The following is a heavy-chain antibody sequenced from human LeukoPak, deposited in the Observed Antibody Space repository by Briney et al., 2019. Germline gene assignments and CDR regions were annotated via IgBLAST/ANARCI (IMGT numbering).Heavy chain of an antibody. J-gene: IGHJ3*02. V-gene: IGHV3-30*02. CDR2: IQYDESNI. CDR1: GFTFRNYG. Sequence: GGSLRLSCATSGFTFRNYGMHWVRQAPGKGLEWVAFIQYDESNIYYIDSVKGRFTISRDNSKNTMFLQMNSLRNEDTAMYYCAKDSLMPRPFDIWGQGTMVTVSS. CDR3: AKDSLMPRPFDI. D-gene: IGHD2-8*01.